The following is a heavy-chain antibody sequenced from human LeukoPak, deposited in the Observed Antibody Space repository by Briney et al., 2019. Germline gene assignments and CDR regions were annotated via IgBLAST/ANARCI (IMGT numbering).Heavy chain of an antibody. CDR1: GFTFSSYA. V-gene: IGHV3-53*01. Sequence: GGSLRLSCAASGFTFSSYAMSWVRQAPGKGLEWVSVIYSGGSTYYADSVKGRFTIPRDNSKNTLYLQMNSLRAEDTAVYYCSRHPAYYYYYMDVWGKGTTVTISS. CDR2: IYSGGST. CDR3: SRHPAYYYYYMDV. J-gene: IGHJ6*03.